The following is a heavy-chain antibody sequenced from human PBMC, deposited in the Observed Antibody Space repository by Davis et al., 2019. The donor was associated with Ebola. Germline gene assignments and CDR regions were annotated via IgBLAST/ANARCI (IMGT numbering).Heavy chain of an antibody. CDR1: GYSFTGYL. V-gene: IGHV1-2*04. CDR3: TRGIARRRSGSWFDP. J-gene: IGHJ5*02. D-gene: IGHD2-15*01. CDR2: INPYSGGS. Sequence: AASVKVSCKASGYSFTGYLIHWVRQAPGQGLEWMGWINPYSGGSMSAQKFQGWITMTRDTSTSTVYMEVSGLKSDDTAVYYCTRGIARRRSGSWFDPWGQGTPVTVSS.